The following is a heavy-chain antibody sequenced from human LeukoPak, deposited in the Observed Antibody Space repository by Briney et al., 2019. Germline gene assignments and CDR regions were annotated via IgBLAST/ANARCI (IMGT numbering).Heavy chain of an antibody. CDR3: ARGPYSNYWFDP. CDR2: INAGNGNT. CDR1: GYTFTSYA. D-gene: IGHD4-11*01. V-gene: IGHV1-3*01. Sequence: GASVKVSCKTSGYTFTSYAMHWVRLAPGQRLEWMGWINAGNGNTKYSQKFQDRVTITRDTSASTANMELSSLRSEDTAVYFCARGPYSNYWFDPWGQGTLVTVSS. J-gene: IGHJ5*02.